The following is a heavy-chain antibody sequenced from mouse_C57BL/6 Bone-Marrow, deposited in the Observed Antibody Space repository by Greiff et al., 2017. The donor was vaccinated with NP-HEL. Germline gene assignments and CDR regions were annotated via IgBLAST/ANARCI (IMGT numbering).Heavy chain of an antibody. CDR1: GFSLTSYG. J-gene: IGHJ4*01. CDR3: ARNPLYYYGSSYGYAMDY. D-gene: IGHD1-1*01. Sequence: VKLMESGPGLVQPSQSLSITCTVSGFSLTSYGVHWVRQSPGKGLEWLGVIWSGGSTDYNAAFISRLSISKDNSKSQVFFKMNSLQADDTAIYYCARNPLYYYGSSYGYAMDYWGQGTSVTVSS. V-gene: IGHV2-2*01. CDR2: IWSGGST.